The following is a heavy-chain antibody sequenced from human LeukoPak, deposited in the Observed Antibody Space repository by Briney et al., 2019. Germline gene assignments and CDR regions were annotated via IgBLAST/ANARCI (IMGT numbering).Heavy chain of an antibody. J-gene: IGHJ6*02. CDR1: GGSISSYY. CDR2: IYYSGST. V-gene: IGHV4-59*08. Sequence: PSETLSLTCTVSGGSISSYYWSWIRQPPGKGLEWVGYIYYSGSTNYNPSLKSRVTISVDTSENQFSLKLSSVTAADTAVYYCARIVVVPAAMRMGYYYYYYGMDVWGQGTTVTVSS. CDR3: ARIVVVPAAMRMGYYYYYYGMDV. D-gene: IGHD2-2*01.